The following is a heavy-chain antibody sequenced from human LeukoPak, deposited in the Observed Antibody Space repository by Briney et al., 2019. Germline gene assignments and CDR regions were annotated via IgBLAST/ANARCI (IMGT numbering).Heavy chain of an antibody. V-gene: IGHV4-59*01. J-gene: IGHJ1*01. D-gene: IGHD3-10*01. Sequence: SETLSVSCTVSGDSITSYYIRWVRQPPGKGLEWMGYIYYTGSTNYTPSLKSRVNMSVDTSKIQFSMRLSSVTAADTAVYYCAATPRGFGEKYFQHWGQGTLVTVSS. CDR3: AATPRGFGEKYFQH. CDR1: GDSITSYY. CDR2: IYYTGST.